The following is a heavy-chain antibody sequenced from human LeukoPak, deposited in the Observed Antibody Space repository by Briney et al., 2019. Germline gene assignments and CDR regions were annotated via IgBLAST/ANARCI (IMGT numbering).Heavy chain of an antibody. CDR1: GFTFSSYW. D-gene: IGHD5-12*01. CDR2: INSDGSST. Sequence: PGGSLRLSCAASGFTFSSYWMHWVRQAPGRGLVWDSRINSDGSSTSYADSVKGRFTISRDNAKNTLYLQMNSLRAEDTAVYYCARRGYRGYGPSWFDYWGQGTLVTVSS. CDR3: ARRGYRGYGPSWFDY. J-gene: IGHJ4*02. V-gene: IGHV3-74*01.